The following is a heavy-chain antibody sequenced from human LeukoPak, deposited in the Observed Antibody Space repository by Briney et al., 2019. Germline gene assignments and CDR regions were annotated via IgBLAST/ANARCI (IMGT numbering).Heavy chain of an antibody. J-gene: IGHJ4*02. D-gene: IGHD5-24*01. Sequence: SETLSLTCTVSGYSISSGYYWGWIRQPPRKGLEWIGSIYHSGSTYYNPSLKSRVTISVDTSKNQFSLKLSSVTAADTAVYYCARAGSGRDGYNILFYWGQGTLVTVSS. CDR3: ARAGSGRDGYNILFY. CDR2: IYHSGST. CDR1: GYSISSGYY. V-gene: IGHV4-38-2*02.